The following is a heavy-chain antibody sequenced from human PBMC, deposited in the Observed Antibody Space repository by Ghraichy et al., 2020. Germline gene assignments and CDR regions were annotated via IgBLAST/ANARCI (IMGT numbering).Heavy chain of an antibody. V-gene: IGHV3-7*03. J-gene: IGHJ4*02. CDR3: ARDYSSGWSDY. CDR1: GFTFRNFW. D-gene: IGHD6-19*01. CDR2: IKHDGSDK. Sequence: GESLNISCATSGFTFRNFWMTWVRQAPGKGLEWVANIKHDGSDKYYVDSVKGRFIISRDNAKNSLYLQMNSLRAEDTAVYYCARDYSSGWSDYWGQGTLVTVPS.